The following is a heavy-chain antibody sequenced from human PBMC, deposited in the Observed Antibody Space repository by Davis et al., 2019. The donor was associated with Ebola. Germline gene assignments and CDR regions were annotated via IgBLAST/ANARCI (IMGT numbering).Heavy chain of an antibody. J-gene: IGHJ6*02. CDR2: IYYSGST. V-gene: IGHV4-59*01. CDR1: GGSISSYY. CDR3: ARGYSNYYYYGMDV. D-gene: IGHD4-11*01. Sequence: SETLSLTCAVSGGSISSYYWSWIRQPPGKGLEWIGYIYYSGSTNYNPSLKSRVTISVDTSKNQFSLKLSSVTAADTAVYYCARGYSNYYYYGMDVWGQGTTVTVSS.